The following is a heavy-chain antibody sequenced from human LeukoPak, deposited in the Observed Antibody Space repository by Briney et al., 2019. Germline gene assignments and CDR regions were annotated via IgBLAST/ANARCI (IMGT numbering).Heavy chain of an antibody. CDR3: ASGYDFWSEFSY. CDR1: GGSISSYY. J-gene: IGHJ4*02. Sequence: SETLSLTCTVSGGSISSYYWSWIRQPPGKELEWIGYIYYSGSTNYNPSLKSRVTISVDTSKNQFSLKLSSVTAADTAVYYCASGYDFWSEFSYWGQGTLVTVSS. CDR2: IYYSGST. V-gene: IGHV4-59*01. D-gene: IGHD3-3*01.